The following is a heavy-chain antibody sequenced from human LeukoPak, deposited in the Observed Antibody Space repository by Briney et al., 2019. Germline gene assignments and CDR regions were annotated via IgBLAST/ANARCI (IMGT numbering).Heavy chain of an antibody. CDR2: IYPGDSDT. J-gene: IGHJ4*02. CDR1: GYSFTSYW. D-gene: IGHD6-19*01. CDR3: ARFSHSSGWLTGYFDY. V-gene: IGHV5-51*01. Sequence: GESLKISCKGSGYSFTSYWIGWVRQMPGKGLEWMGIIYPGDSDTRYSPSFQGQVTISADKSISTAYLQWSSLKASDTAMYYCARFSHSSGWLTGYFDYWGQGTLVTVSS.